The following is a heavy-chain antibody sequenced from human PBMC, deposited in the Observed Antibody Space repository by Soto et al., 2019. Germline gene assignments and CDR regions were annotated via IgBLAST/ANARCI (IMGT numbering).Heavy chain of an antibody. CDR2: IKEDGSET. CDR1: GFTFSTSW. CDR3: ARDRGPNTFDY. Sequence: EVQLVESGGGLVQPGGSLRLSCAASGFTFSTSWMTWVRQAPGKGREWVANIKEDGSETYYLDSVKGRFTVSKDNAKNSLYLQINSLTAEDTAVYYCARDRGPNTFDYWGQGTLVTVAS. V-gene: IGHV3-7*01. J-gene: IGHJ4*02.